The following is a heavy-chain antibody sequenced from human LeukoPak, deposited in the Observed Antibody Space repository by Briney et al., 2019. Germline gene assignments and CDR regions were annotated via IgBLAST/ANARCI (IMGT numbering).Heavy chain of an antibody. CDR3: AKDKSLGYCSGGSCYSEY. V-gene: IGHV3-30*18. CDR1: GFTFSSFG. J-gene: IGHJ4*02. D-gene: IGHD2-15*01. CDR2: ISYDGDNK. Sequence: GGSLRLSCAASGFTFSSFGMHWVRQAPGKGLEWVAVISYDGDNKYYADSVRGRFTISRDNSKNTLYLQMNSLRPEDTAVYYCAKDKSLGYCSGGSCYSEYWGQGALVTVSS.